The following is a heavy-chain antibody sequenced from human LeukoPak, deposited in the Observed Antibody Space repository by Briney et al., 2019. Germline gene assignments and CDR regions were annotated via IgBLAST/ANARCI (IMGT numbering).Heavy chain of an antibody. D-gene: IGHD3-16*02. CDR3: ARGGGSYDYVWGSYRYRGRWFDP. J-gene: IGHJ5*02. CDR1: GGSFSGYY. V-gene: IGHV4-34*01. CDR2: INHSGST. Sequence: PSETLSLTCAVYGGSFSGYYWSWIRQPPGKGLEWIGEINHSGSTNYNPSLKSRVTISVDTPKNQFSLKLSSVTAADTAVYYCARGGGSYDYVWGSYRYRGRWFDPWGQGTLVTVSS.